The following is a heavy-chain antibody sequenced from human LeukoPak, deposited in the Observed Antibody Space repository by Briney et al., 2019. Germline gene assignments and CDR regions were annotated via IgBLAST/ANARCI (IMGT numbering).Heavy chain of an antibody. Sequence: GGSLRLSCAGSGFSFRTYAMHWVRQAPGKGLEWVSGISAAGATTHYADSVKGRFTISRGNSKNTLYLQMNSLRAEDTAVYYCAKGYADNSGYFKTFHYWGQGTLVTVSS. D-gene: IGHD3-22*01. CDR2: ISAAGATT. J-gene: IGHJ4*02. V-gene: IGHV3-23*01. CDR1: GFSFRTYA. CDR3: AKGYADNSGYFKTFHY.